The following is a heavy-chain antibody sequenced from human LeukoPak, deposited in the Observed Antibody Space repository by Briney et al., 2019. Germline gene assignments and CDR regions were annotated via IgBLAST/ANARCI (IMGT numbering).Heavy chain of an antibody. D-gene: IGHD2-8*02. CDR1: GFIFSSYA. V-gene: IGHV3-23*01. CDR2: VSGSGGTT. CDR3: AKDLRKVVYDAFDI. J-gene: IGHJ3*02. Sequence: GGSLRLSCAASGFIFSSYAMSWVRQAPGKGLEWVSAVSGSGGTTWYADSVMGRFTISRDNSKNTLYLQMNGLRAEDTAVYYCAKDLRKVVYDAFDIWGQGTLVTVSS.